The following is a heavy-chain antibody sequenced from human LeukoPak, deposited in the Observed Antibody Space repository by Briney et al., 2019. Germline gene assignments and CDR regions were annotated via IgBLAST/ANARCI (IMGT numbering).Heavy chain of an antibody. J-gene: IGHJ4*02. CDR3: ARGGVPYGGLQY. Sequence: GGSLRLSCAASGFTFSSYGMHWVRQAPGKGLEWAAVIWYDGSNKYYADSVKGRFTISRDNSKNTLYLQINSLRAEDTAVYYCARGGVPYGGLQYWGQGTLVTVSS. D-gene: IGHD4-23*01. V-gene: IGHV3-33*01. CDR2: IWYDGSNK. CDR1: GFTFSSYG.